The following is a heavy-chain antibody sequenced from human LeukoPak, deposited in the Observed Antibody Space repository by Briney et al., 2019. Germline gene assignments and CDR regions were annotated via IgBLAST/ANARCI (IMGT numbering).Heavy chain of an antibody. D-gene: IGHD1-1*01. CDR1: GRSISSHY. V-gene: IGHV4-59*08. CDR3: ARGALQQGDY. CDR2: VYYSGGT. Sequence: PSETLSLTCAVSGRSISSHYWSWIRQPPGKGLEWIGYVYYSGGTSYNPSLKSRVTISVDTSKNQFSLKLSSVTAADTAVYYCARGALQQGDYWGQGTLVTVSS. J-gene: IGHJ4*02.